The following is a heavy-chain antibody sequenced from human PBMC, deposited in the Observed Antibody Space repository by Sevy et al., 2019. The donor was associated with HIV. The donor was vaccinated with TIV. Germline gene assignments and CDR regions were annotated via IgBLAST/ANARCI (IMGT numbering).Heavy chain of an antibody. J-gene: IGHJ4*02. V-gene: IGHV3-48*01. CDR3: ARNPGAYGSDD. Sequence: GGSLRLSCAASGFTFSSYSMNWVRQAPGKGLEWVSYISSSSSTIYYADSVKGRFTISRDNAKNSLYLQMNSLRAEDTAVYYCARNPGAYGSDDWGQGTLVTVSS. CDR2: ISSSSSTI. D-gene: IGHD2-2*03. CDR1: GFTFSSYS.